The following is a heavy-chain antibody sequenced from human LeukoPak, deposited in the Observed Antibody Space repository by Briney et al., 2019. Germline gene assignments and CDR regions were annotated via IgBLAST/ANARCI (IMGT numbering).Heavy chain of an antibody. V-gene: IGHV3-74*01. CDR2: INSDGSST. D-gene: IGHD3-3*01. CDR3: ARETNYDFWPPNYYYYGMDV. CDR1: GFTFSSHW. Sequence: GGSLRLSCAASGFTFSSHWMHWVRQAPGKGLVWVSRINSDGSSTTYADSVKGRFTISRDNAKNSLYLQMNSLRVEDTAVYYCARETNYDFWPPNYYYYGMDVWGQGTTVTVSS. J-gene: IGHJ6*02.